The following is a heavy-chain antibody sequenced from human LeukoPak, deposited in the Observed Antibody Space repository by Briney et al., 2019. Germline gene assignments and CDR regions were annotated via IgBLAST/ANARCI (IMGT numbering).Heavy chain of an antibody. CDR1: GFTFSSYS. CDR3: ARDPWGIASSRLFDY. J-gene: IGHJ4*02. D-gene: IGHD6-13*01. Sequence: GGSVRLSCAASGFTFSSYSMNWVRQAPGKGLEWVSSISSSSSYIYYADSVKGRFTISRDNAKNSLYLQMNSLRAEDTALYYCARDPWGIASSRLFDYWGQGTLVTVSS. CDR2: ISSSSSYI. V-gene: IGHV3-21*04.